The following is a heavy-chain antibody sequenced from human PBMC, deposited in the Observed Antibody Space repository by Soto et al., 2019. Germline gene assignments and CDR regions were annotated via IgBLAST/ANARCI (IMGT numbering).Heavy chain of an antibody. CDR1: GYSFTSYW. CDR2: IDPSDSYT. V-gene: IGHV5-10-1*01. Sequence: PGESLKISCKGSGYSFTSYWISWVRQMPGKGLEWMGRIDPSDSYTNYSPSFQGHVTISADKSISTAYLQWSSLKASDTAMYYCARRRVVAADYYYYGMDVWGQGATVTVSS. CDR3: ARRRVVAADYYYYGMDV. D-gene: IGHD2-15*01. J-gene: IGHJ6*02.